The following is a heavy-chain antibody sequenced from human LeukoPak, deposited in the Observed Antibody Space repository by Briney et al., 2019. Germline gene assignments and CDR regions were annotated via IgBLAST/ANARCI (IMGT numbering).Heavy chain of an antibody. CDR3: ARDLSGDAY. V-gene: IGHV3-48*01. CDR2: ISSSSGTI. D-gene: IGHD2-21*02. CDR1: GFSFSSYS. Sequence: PLGGLRVSSAPSGFSFSSYSMNSVCPAPGEGLEWVSYISSSSGTIYYADSVKGRFTISRDNAKNPLYLKMNSLSAEDTAVYYCARDLSGDAYWGQGTLVTVSS. J-gene: IGHJ4*02.